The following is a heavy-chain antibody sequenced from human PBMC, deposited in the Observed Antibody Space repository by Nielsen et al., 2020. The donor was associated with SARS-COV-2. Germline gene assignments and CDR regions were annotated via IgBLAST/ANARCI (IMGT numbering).Heavy chain of an antibody. J-gene: IGHJ3*02. CDR2: IYHSGRT. V-gene: IGHV4-30-2*01. CDR1: GGSISSGGYS. D-gene: IGHD3-16*01. Sequence: SETLSLTCAVSGGSISSGGYSWSWIRQPPGKGLEWIGYIYHSGRTYYNPPLKSRVTISVDRSKNQFSLKLSSVTAADTAVYYCARGGRITFGGADDALDIWGQGTMVTVSS. CDR3: ARGGRITFGGADDALDI.